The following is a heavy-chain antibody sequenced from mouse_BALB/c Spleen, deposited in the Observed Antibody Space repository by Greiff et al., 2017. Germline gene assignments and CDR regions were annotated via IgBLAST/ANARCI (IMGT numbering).Heavy chain of an antibody. D-gene: IGHD4-1*01. CDR1: GYTFTSYW. V-gene: IGHV1S127*01. Sequence: QVQLQQPGAELVKPGASVKMSCKASGYTFTSYWMHWVKQRPGQGLEWIGVIDPSDSYTSYNQKFKGKATLTVDTSSSTAYMQLSSLTSEDSAVYYCTTNWGYAMDYWGQGTSVTVAS. CDR2: IDPSDSYT. CDR3: TTNWGYAMDY. J-gene: IGHJ4*01.